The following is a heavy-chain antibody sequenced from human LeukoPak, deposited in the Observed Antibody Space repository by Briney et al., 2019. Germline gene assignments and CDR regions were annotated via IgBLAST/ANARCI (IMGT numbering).Heavy chain of an antibody. D-gene: IGHD5-12*01. Sequence: GGSLRLSCAASGFTFNAFGMNWVRQAPGKGLEWVSSISSSSSYIYYADSVKGRFTISRDNAKNSLYLQMNSLRAEDTAVYCCARDSGSDYWGQGTLVTVSS. J-gene: IGHJ4*02. CDR1: GFTFNAFG. V-gene: IGHV3-21*01. CDR3: ARDSGSDY. CDR2: ISSSSSYI.